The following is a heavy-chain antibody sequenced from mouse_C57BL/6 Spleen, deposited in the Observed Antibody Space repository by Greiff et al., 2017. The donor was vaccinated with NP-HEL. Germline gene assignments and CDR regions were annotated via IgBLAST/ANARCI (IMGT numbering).Heavy chain of an antibody. V-gene: IGHV1-69*01. CDR3: ARRGSTVTSDY. J-gene: IGHJ2*01. D-gene: IGHD4-1*02. Sequence: QVQLQQPGAELVMPGASVKLSCKASGYTFTSYWMHWVKQRPGQGLEWIGEIDPSDSYTNYNQKFKRKSTLTVDKSSSTAYMQLSSLTSEDSAVYYCARRGSTVTSDYWGQGNTLTVAS. CDR2: IDPSDSYT. CDR1: GYTFTSYW.